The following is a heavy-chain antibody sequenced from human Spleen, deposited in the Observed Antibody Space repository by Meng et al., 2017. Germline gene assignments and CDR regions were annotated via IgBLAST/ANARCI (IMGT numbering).Heavy chain of an antibody. Sequence: SLKISCPASGFTFDDYAMHWVRQAPGKGLEWVSGIRWNSGSIGYADSVKGRFTISRDNAKNSLYLQMNSLSAEDMALYYCAKDIGPAVTTGFDYWGQGTLVTVSS. CDR3: AKDIGPAVTTGFDY. D-gene: IGHD4-17*01. J-gene: IGHJ4*02. V-gene: IGHV3-9*03. CDR1: GFTFDDYA. CDR2: IRWNSGSI.